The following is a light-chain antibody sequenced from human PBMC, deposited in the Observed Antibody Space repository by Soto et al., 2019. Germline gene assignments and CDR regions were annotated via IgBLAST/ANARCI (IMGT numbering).Light chain of an antibody. J-gene: IGKJ1*01. V-gene: IGKV1-5*03. CDR1: QSISSW. Sequence: DIQMTQYPSTLSASVGDRVTITCRASQSISSWLAWYQQKPGKAPKLLIYKASSLESGVPSRFSGSGSGTEFTHTLSSLQPDDFAPYCCQQYNSYHWTFGQGIKVEIK. CDR3: QQYNSYHWT. CDR2: KAS.